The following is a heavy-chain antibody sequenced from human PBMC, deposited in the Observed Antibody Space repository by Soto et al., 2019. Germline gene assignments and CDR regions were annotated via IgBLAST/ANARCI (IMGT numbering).Heavy chain of an antibody. J-gene: IGHJ6*02. Sequence: QVQLVQSGAEVKKPGSSVKVSCKSSGGTFSSYAISWVRQAPGQGLEWMGGVIPVFGLATYAQKVQGRVTIPAEKSTNTAYMEVSSLRSEDTAVYYCARGKSYYGSGKGIYDYYSLDVWGQGTTVTVSS. CDR2: VIPVFGLA. CDR3: ARGKSYYGSGKGIYDYYSLDV. D-gene: IGHD3-10*01. V-gene: IGHV1-69*17. CDR1: GGTFSSYA.